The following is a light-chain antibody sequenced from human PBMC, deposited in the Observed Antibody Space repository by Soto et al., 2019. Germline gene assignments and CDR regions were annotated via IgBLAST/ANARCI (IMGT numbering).Light chain of an antibody. CDR3: SSFAGIITLI. V-gene: IGLV2-23*01. CDR1: SSDVGSYNL. Sequence: QSALTQPASVSGSPGQSITISCTGTSSDVGSYNLVSWYQQHPGQAPKLLIYEGSQRPSGVSNRFSGSKSGNTASLTISGLQVEDEADYYCSSFAGIITLIFGGGTKLTVL. J-gene: IGLJ2*01. CDR2: EGS.